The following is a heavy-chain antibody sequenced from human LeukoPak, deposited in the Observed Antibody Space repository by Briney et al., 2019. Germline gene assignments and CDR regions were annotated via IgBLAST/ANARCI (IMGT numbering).Heavy chain of an antibody. CDR2: IYTSGST. D-gene: IGHD2-2*01. Sequence: SETLSLXCTVSGGSISSYYWSWNRQPAGKGLEWIGRIYTSGSTNYNPSLKSRVTMSVDTSKNQFSLKLSSVTAADTAVYYCARHTYCSSTSCYPDYWGQGALVTVSS. V-gene: IGHV4-4*07. CDR1: GGSISSYY. CDR3: ARHTYCSSTSCYPDY. J-gene: IGHJ4*02.